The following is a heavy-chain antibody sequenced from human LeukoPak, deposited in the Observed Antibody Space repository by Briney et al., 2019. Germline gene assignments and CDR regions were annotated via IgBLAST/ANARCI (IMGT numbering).Heavy chain of an antibody. CDR3: AKGKWEDTEYFDY. V-gene: IGHV3-21*04. CDR2: ISSSSSYI. Sequence: GGSLRLSCAASGFTFSSYSMNWVRQAPGKGLEWVSSISSSSSYIYYADSVKGRFTISRDNAKNSLYLQMNSLRAEDTAVYYCAKGKWEDTEYFDYWGQGTLVTVSS. J-gene: IGHJ4*02. D-gene: IGHD1-26*01. CDR1: GFTFSSYS.